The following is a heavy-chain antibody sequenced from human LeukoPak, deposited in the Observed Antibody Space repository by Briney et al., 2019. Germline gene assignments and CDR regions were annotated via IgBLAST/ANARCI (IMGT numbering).Heavy chain of an antibody. Sequence: PGRSLRLSCAASGFTFDDYAMHWVRQAPGKGLEWVSGISWNSGRIAYADSVKGRFTISRDNAKNSLYLQMNGLRAVDTALYYCAKDFGYSCGYGFDYWGQGTLVTVSS. V-gene: IGHV3-9*01. D-gene: IGHD5-18*01. CDR1: GFTFDDYA. CDR2: ISWNSGRI. J-gene: IGHJ4*02. CDR3: AKDFGYSCGYGFDY.